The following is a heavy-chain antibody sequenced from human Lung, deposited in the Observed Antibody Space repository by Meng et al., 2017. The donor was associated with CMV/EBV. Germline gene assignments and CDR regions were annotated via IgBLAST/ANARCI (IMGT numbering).Heavy chain of an antibody. CDR2: VSDTHGDT. D-gene: IGHD6-6*01. J-gene: IGHJ4*02. V-gene: IGHV3-23*01. Sequence: GESLKISCAASGFNFSSFDMSWVRQAPGKGLEWVSTVSDTHGDTYYADSVKGRFTICRDNPKSTLYLQMNSLRADDTARYYCARLAARGYWGQGTLVTVSS. CDR3: ARLAARGY. CDR1: GFNFSSFD.